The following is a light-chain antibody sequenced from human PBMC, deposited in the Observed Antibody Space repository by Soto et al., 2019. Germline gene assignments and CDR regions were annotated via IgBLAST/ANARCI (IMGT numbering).Light chain of an antibody. CDR3: NSYGGSNNYVI. CDR1: SSDVGSYNY. V-gene: IGLV2-8*01. J-gene: IGLJ2*01. CDR2: EVN. Sequence: QSALTQPPSAVGSPGQSVTISCTGTSSDVGSYNYVSWYQQHPGKAPKLMIYEVNKRTSGVPDRFSGSKSGNTASLTVSGLQAEDEADYYCNSYGGSNNYVIFGGGTKLTGL.